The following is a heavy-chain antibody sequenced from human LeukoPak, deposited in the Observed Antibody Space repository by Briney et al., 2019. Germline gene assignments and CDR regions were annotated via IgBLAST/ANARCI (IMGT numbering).Heavy chain of an antibody. CDR3: AKEEYCGGDCYAHLLYYYYYYGMDV. CDR2: ISGSGGST. J-gene: IGHJ6*02. D-gene: IGHD2-21*02. Sequence: GGSLRLSCAASGFTFSSYAMSWVRQAPGKGLEWVSAISGSGGSTYYADSVKGRFTIPRDNSKNTLYLQMNSLRAEDTAVYYCAKEEYCGGDCYAHLLYYYYYYGMDVWGQGTTVTVSS. CDR1: GFTFSSYA. V-gene: IGHV3-23*01.